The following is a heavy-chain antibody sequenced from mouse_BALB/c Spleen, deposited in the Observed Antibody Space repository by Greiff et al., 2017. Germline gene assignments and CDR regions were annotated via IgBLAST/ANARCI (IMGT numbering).Heavy chain of an antibody. CDR3: ARSEDPYAMDY. J-gene: IGHJ4*01. V-gene: IGHV1S56*01. CDR2: IYPGNVNT. Sequence: QVQLKESGPELVKPGASVRISCKASGYTFTSYYIPWVKQRPGQGLEWIGWIYPGNVNTKYNEKFKGKATLTADKSSSTAYMQLSSLTSEDSAVYFCARSEDPYAMDYWGQGTSVTVSA. CDR1: GYTFTSYY.